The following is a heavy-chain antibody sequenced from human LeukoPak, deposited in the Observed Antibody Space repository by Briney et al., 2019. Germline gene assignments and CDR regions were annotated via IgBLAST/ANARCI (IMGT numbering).Heavy chain of an antibody. CDR2: IDPSDSYT. V-gene: IGHV5-10-1*01. CDR3: ALGLNWKSDY. CDR1: GYSFTSYW. J-gene: IGHJ4*02. Sequence: GESLKISCKGSGYSFTSYWISWVRQMPGKGLEWMGRIDPSDSYTNYSPSFQGHVTISADKSISTAYLQWSSLKATDTAMYYCALGLNWKSDYWGQGTLVTVSS. D-gene: IGHD1-1*01.